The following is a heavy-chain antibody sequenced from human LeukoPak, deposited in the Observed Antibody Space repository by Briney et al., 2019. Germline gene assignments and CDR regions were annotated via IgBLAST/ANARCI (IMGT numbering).Heavy chain of an antibody. CDR1: GGSFSGYY. D-gene: IGHD6-19*01. Sequence: SETLSLTCAVYGGSFSGYYWSWIRQPPGKGLEWIGEINHSGSTNYNPSLKSRVTISVDTSKNQFSLKLSSVTAADTAAYYCARVNGTVAGTDAFDIWGQGTMVTVSS. V-gene: IGHV4-34*01. CDR3: ARVNGTVAGTDAFDI. CDR2: INHSGST. J-gene: IGHJ3*02.